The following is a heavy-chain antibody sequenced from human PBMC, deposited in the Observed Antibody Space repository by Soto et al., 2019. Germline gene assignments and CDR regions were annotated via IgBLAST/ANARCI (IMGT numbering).Heavy chain of an antibody. D-gene: IGHD1-26*01. V-gene: IGHV4-30-4*01. CDR1: GGSISSGDYY. CDR3: ASVGLPDPYYYYGMDV. CDR2: IYYSGST. Sequence: QVQLQESGPGLVKPSQTLSLTCTVSGGSISSGDYYWSWIRQPPGKGLEWIGYIYYSGSTYYNPSLKSRVTISVDTSKNQFSLKLSSVTAAATAVYYCASVGLPDPYYYYGMDVWGQGTTVTVSS. J-gene: IGHJ6*02.